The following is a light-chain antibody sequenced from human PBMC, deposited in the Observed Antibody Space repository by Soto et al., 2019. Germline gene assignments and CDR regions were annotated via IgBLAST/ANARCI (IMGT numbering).Light chain of an antibody. Sequence: DSVMTQSPLSLPVTPGEPASISCRSSQSLLHSNGYNYLDWYLQKPGQSPQLLIYLGSNRASGVTDRFSGSGSGTDFTLKISRVEAEDVGVYYCMQALETQLTFGGGTKVEIK. J-gene: IGKJ4*01. V-gene: IGKV2-28*01. CDR3: MQALETQLT. CDR2: LGS. CDR1: QSLLHSNGYNY.